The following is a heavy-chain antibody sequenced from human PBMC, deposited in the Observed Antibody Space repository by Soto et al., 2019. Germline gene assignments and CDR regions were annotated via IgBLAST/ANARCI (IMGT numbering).Heavy chain of an antibody. D-gene: IGHD3-22*01. CDR1: GDSISSYY. Sequence: SETLSLTCPVSGDSISSYYWSWIRQTPGKGLEWIAYIYYSGSTNYNPSLKSRVTISVDTSKNQCSLNMSSVTAAATAVYYCARASYYSDSFGYFLDSWGQGTLVTVSS. CDR3: ARASYYSDSFGYFLDS. CDR2: IYYSGST. J-gene: IGHJ4*02. V-gene: IGHV4-59*01.